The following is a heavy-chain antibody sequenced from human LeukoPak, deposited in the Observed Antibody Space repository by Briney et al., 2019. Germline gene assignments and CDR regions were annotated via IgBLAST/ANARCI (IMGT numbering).Heavy chain of an antibody. D-gene: IGHD6-19*01. CDR2: ISSSGSTI. J-gene: IGHJ6*02. Sequence: GGSLRLSCAASGFTFSDYYMSWIRQAPGKGLEWVSYISSSGSTIYYADSVKGRFTISRDNSKNTLYLQMNSLRAEDTAVYYCARDFYPNSSGNDYYYYGMDVWGQGTTVTVSS. CDR1: GFTFSDYY. CDR3: ARDFYPNSSGNDYYYYGMDV. V-gene: IGHV3-11*04.